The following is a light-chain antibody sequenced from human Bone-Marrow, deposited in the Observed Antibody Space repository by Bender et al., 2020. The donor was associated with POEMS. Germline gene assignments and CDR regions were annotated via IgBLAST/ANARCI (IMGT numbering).Light chain of an antibody. J-gene: IGLJ3*02. CDR2: GNT. Sequence: QSVLTQPPSVSGAPGQTVTISCTGSSSNIGAGYDVHWFQQLPGTAPKLLIFGNTNRPSGVPDRFSGSKSGTSASLAISGLRAEDEADYFCQSYDRSLSGSGVFGGGTKLFVL. CDR1: SSNIGAGYD. CDR3: QSYDRSLSGSGV. V-gene: IGLV1-40*01.